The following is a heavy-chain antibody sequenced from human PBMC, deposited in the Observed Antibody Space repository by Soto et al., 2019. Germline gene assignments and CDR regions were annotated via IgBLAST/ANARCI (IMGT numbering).Heavy chain of an antibody. J-gene: IGHJ4*02. D-gene: IGHD2-15*01. V-gene: IGHV3-21*01. CDR1: GFTFNSYS. CDR3: ARDGGVAATLANYFEY. Sequence: PVGSLRLSCASSGFTFNSYSMNWVRQSPGKGLEWVSSMSRSSRYIYYADSVKGRFTISRDNARNSVYLQMNSLRAEDTAVYYCARDGGVAATLANYFEYWGQRTLVSVSS. CDR2: MSRSSRYI.